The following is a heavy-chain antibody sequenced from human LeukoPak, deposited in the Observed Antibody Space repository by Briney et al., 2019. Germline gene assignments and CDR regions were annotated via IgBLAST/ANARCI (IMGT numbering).Heavy chain of an antibody. J-gene: IGHJ5*02. Sequence: SETLSLTCAVYGGSFSGYYWSWIRQPPGKGLEWIGEINHRGSTNYNPSLKSRVTISVDTSKNQFSLKLSSVTAADTAVYYCARDLPQDIVVVPAAIDPSPWGQGTLVTVSS. V-gene: IGHV4-34*01. CDR2: INHRGST. CDR3: ARDLPQDIVVVPAAIDPSP. D-gene: IGHD2-2*02. CDR1: GGSFSGYY.